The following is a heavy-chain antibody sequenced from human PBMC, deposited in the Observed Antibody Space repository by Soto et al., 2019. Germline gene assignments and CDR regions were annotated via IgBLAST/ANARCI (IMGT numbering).Heavy chain of an antibody. Sequence: EVQLLESGGGLVQPGGSLRLSCAASGFTFSSSAMSWVRQAPGKGLEWVSAIRGTNGNTHYAESVKGRLTISRDNSKNSLYLQMNFLRAEDTAVYYCAKCTLDTIFTSGWCNWLDPWGQGTLVIVSS. J-gene: IGHJ5*02. CDR2: IRGTNGNT. V-gene: IGHV3-23*01. CDR1: GFTFSSSA. CDR3: AKCTLDTIFTSGWCNWLDP. D-gene: IGHD6-19*01.